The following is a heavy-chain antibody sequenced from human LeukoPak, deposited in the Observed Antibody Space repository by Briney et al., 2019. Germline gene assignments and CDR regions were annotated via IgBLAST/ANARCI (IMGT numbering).Heavy chain of an antibody. J-gene: IGHJ4*02. Sequence: GGSLRLSCAASGFTFSSYAMSWVRQAPGKGLEWVSAISGSGGSTYYADSVKGGFTISRDNSKNTLYLQMNSLRAEDTAVYYCAKRFYYYDSSGSQGVDNYWGQGTLVTVSS. CDR3: AKRFYYYDSSGSQGVDNY. CDR1: GFTFSSYA. CDR2: ISGSGGST. V-gene: IGHV3-23*01. D-gene: IGHD3-22*01.